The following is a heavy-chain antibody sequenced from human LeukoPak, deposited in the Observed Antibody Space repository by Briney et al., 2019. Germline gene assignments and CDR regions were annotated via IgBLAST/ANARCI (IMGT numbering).Heavy chain of an antibody. CDR3: AGGLRADILTGYYTRASTYNYYYYMDV. V-gene: IGHV1-69*05. CDR2: IIPIVGAA. Sequence: GGSVKVSCKASGGTFSSYAISWVRQAPGQGLEWMGGIIPIVGAANYTQKFQGRDMITTHESTSTAYMELSSLRSEDTAVYYCAGGLRADILTGYYTRASTYNYYYYMDVWGKGTTVSVSS. J-gene: IGHJ6*03. CDR1: GGTFSSYA. D-gene: IGHD3-9*01.